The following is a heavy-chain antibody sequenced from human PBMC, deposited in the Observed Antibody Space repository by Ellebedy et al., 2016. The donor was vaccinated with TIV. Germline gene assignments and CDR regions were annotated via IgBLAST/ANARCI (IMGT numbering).Heavy chain of an antibody. CDR3: AREGGSYQLDY. J-gene: IGHJ4*02. V-gene: IGHV4-59*01. Sequence: MPSETLSLTCTVAGDSISSYYWSWIRQPPGEGPEWIGYMHNTGSSNYNPSLKSRVAISIDTSKNQFSLKLSSVTAADTAVYYCAREGGSYQLDYWGQGTLVTVSS. CDR1: GDSISSYY. CDR2: MHNTGSS. D-gene: IGHD1-26*01.